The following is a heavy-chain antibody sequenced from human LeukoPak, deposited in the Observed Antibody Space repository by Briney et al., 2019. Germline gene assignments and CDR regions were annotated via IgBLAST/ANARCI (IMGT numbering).Heavy chain of an antibody. D-gene: IGHD3-10*01. V-gene: IGHV1-69*06. CDR2: IIPIFGTA. CDR1: GGTFSSYA. J-gene: IGHJ4*02. CDR3: AREGGSGSYLDY. Sequence: GSSVKVSCKASGGTFSSYAISWVRQTPGQGLEWMGGIIPIFGTANYAQKFQGRVTITADKSTSTAYMELSSLRSEDTAVYYCAREGGSGSYLDYWGQGTLVTVSS.